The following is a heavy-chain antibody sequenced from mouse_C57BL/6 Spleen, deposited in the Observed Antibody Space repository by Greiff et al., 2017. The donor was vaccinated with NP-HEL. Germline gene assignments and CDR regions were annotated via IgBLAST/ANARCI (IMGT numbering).Heavy chain of an antibody. D-gene: IGHD1-1*01. J-gene: IGHJ1*03. Sequence: QVQLKQSGAELVKPGASVKLSCKASGYTFTSYWMQWVKQRPGQGLEWIGEIDPSDSYTNYNQKFKGKATLTVDTSSSTAYMQLSSLTSEDSAVYYCARRGTTVVARWYFDVWGTGTTVTVSS. CDR1: GYTFTSYW. V-gene: IGHV1-50*01. CDR3: ARRGTTVVARWYFDV. CDR2: IDPSDSYT.